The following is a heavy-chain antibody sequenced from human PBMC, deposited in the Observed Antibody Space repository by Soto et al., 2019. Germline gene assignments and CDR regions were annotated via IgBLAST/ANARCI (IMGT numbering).Heavy chain of an antibody. CDR1: GGSISSYY. Sequence: SETLSLTCTVSGGSISSYYWSWIRQPPGKGLEWIGYIYYSGSTNYNPSLKSRFTISVDTSKNKFSLKLSSVTAADTAVYYCARRSIAAAGTISFDYWGQGTLVTVSS. J-gene: IGHJ4*02. CDR2: IYYSGST. D-gene: IGHD6-13*01. V-gene: IGHV4-59*08. CDR3: ARRSIAAAGTISFDY.